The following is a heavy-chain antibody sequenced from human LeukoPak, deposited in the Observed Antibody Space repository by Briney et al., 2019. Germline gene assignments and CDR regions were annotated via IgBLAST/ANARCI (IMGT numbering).Heavy chain of an antibody. CDR3: ASRNYYDSSGLLDY. CDR1: GFTVXSNY. D-gene: IGHD3-22*01. J-gene: IGHJ4*02. V-gene: IGHV3-53*01. CDR2: IYSGGST. Sequence: LXLSXAAXGFTVXSNYMSWVRQAPGKGLEWVSVIYSGGSTYYADSVKGRFTISRDNSKNTLYLQMNSLRAEDTAVYYCASRNYYDSSGLLDYWGQGTLVTVSS.